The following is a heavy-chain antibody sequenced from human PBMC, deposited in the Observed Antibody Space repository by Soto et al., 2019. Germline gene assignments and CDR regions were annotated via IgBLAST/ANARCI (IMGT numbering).Heavy chain of an antibody. D-gene: IGHD3-3*01. Sequence: RLSCAASGFTFISYSMNWVRQAPGKGLEWISYISTTSSSIYYADSVKGRFTISRDNAKNSLFLQMNSLRDEDTAVYYCARKGVAFAYGGQGARVTAPQ. V-gene: IGHV3-48*02. CDR3: ARKGVAFAY. J-gene: IGHJ4*02. CDR1: GFTFISYS. CDR2: ISTTSSSI.